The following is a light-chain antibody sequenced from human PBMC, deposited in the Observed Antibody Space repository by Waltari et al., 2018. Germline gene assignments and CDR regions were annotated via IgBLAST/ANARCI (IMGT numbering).Light chain of an antibody. V-gene: IGLV3-19*01. CDR1: NLRLYY. Sequence: SSELTQDPGVSVAWGQTVRITCQGDNLRLYYASCFRQKPGQAPVLLIYGKNNRPSGIPDRFSASRSGETASLTITGAQAEDEADYYCSSRDINGNVLFGGGTKLTVL. CDR3: SSRDINGNVL. J-gene: IGLJ3*02. CDR2: GKN.